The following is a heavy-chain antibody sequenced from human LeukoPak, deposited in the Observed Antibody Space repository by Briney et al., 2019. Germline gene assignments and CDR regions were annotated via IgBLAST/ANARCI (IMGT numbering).Heavy chain of an antibody. CDR3: ARDRLYCSSTTCYNYYYYGMDV. V-gene: IGHV3-30*04. J-gene: IGHJ6*02. CDR2: ISYDESNK. CDR1: GFTFSSYA. Sequence: GGSLRLSCAASGFTFSSYAMSWVRQAPGKGLEWVALISYDESNKYYADSVRGRSTISRDSSKNTLYLRMNSLRAEDTAVYYCARDRLYCSSTTCYNYYYYGMDVWGQGTTVTVSS. D-gene: IGHD2-2*02.